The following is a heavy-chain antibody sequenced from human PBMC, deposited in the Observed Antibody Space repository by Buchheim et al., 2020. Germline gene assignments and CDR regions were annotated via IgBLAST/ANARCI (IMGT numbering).Heavy chain of an antibody. CDR1: GFTFSSYE. CDR3: ARSKLRGHPPYYFDH. CDR2: ISSSATTI. J-gene: IGHJ4*02. V-gene: IGHV3-48*03. D-gene: IGHD3-16*01. Sequence: EVQLVESGGGLVQPGGSLRLSCAASGFTFSSYEMNWVRQAPGKGLEWVSYISSSATTIYYADSVKGRFTISRDNAKNSLSLQMNSLRAEDTAVYYCARSKLRGHPPYYFDHWGQGIL.